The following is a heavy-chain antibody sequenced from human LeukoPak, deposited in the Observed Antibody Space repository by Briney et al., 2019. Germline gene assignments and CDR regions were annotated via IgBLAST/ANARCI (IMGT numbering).Heavy chain of an antibody. D-gene: IGHD2-21*01. V-gene: IGHV4-4*02. CDR2: VHHSGGT. Sequence: SETLSLTCTVSGGSITSNHWSWVRQPPGKGLEWIGQVHHSGGTSYNPSLRSRVTISIDKSENQFSLKLNSVAAADTAVYYCARHGGHYQSDDWGQGTLVTVSS. CDR1: GGSITSNH. CDR3: ARHGGHYQSDD. J-gene: IGHJ4*02.